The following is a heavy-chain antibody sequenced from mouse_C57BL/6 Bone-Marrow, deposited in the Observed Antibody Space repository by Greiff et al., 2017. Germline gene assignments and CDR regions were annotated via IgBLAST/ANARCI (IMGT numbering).Heavy chain of an antibody. Sequence: EVKLVESGGGLVKPGGSLKLSCAASGFTFSDYGMHWVRQAPEKGLEWVAYISSGSSTIYYADTVKGRFTISRDNAKNTLFLQMTSLRSEDTAMYYCARRIYYDYDGYFDVWGTGTTVTVSS. CDR2: ISSGSSTI. V-gene: IGHV5-17*01. J-gene: IGHJ1*03. CDR1: GFTFSDYG. D-gene: IGHD2-4*01. CDR3: ARRIYYDYDGYFDV.